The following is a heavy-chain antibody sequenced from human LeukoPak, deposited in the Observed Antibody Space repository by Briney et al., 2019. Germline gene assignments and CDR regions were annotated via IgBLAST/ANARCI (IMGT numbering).Heavy chain of an antibody. D-gene: IGHD5-18*01. CDR1: GGSISSYY. Sequence: SETLSLTCTVSGGSISSYYWSWIRQPAGKGLEWIGRIYTSGSTNYNPSLKSRVTISVDTSKNQFSLKLSSVTAADTAVYYCARVSGIQLWLRSPTFDYWGQGTLVTVSS. J-gene: IGHJ4*02. V-gene: IGHV4-4*07. CDR2: IYTSGST. CDR3: ARVSGIQLWLRSPTFDY.